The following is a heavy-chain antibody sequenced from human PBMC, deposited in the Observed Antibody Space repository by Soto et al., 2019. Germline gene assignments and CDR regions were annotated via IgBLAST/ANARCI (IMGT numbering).Heavy chain of an antibody. J-gene: IGHJ2*01. CDR1: GFTFSSYG. CDR3: VKDNLHSGSYKTWYFDL. D-gene: IGHD1-26*01. CDR2: ISFDGSYK. V-gene: IGHV3-30*18. Sequence: QVQLVESGGGVVQPGRSLRLSCAASGFTFSSYGMHWVRQAPGKGLEWLAVISFDGSYKYHADSGKGRFTISRDNSKNTLFLQMRSLRAEDTAVYYCVKDNLHSGSYKTWYFDLWGRGTLFTVSS.